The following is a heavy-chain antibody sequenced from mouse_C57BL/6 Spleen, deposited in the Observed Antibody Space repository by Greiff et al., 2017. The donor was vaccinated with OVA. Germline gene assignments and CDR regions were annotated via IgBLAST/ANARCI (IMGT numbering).Heavy chain of an antibody. CDR3: ARCYDGYHWYFDV. Sequence: QVQLQQPGAELVKPGASVKLSCKASGYTFTSYWMQWVKQRPGQGLEWIGEIDPSDSYTNYNQKFKGKATLTVDTSSSTAYMQLSSLTSEDSAVYYCARCYDGYHWYFDVWGTGTTVTVSS. D-gene: IGHD2-3*01. CDR1: GYTFTSYW. J-gene: IGHJ1*03. CDR2: IDPSDSYT. V-gene: IGHV1-50*01.